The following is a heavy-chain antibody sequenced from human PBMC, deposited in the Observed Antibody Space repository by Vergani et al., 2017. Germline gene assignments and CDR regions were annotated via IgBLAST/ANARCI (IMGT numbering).Heavy chain of an antibody. Sequence: QVQLVESGGGVVQPGRSLRLSCAASGFTFSSYAMHWVRQAPGKGLEWVAVISYDGSNKYYADSVTGRFTIARDNSKNTLYLQMNSLRAEDTAVYYCARDPVFVEGMQLKYYYYMDVWGKGTTVTVSS. CDR3: ARDPVFVEGMQLKYYYYMDV. CDR2: ISYDGSNK. D-gene: IGHD6-13*01. V-gene: IGHV3-30-3*01. CDR1: GFTFSSYA. J-gene: IGHJ6*03.